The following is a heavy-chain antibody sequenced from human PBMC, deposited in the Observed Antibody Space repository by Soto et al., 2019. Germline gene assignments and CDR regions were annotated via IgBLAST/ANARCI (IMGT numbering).Heavy chain of an antibody. D-gene: IGHD2-15*01. V-gene: IGHV2-70*11. J-gene: IGHJ3*02. Sequence: SGPTLVNPTQTLTLNCTFSGFSLSTSGMCVSWIRQPPGKALEWLARIDWDDDKYYSTSLKTRLTISKDTSKNQVVLTMTNMDPVDTATYYCARTRPVSGGSCYAAFDIWGQGTMVTVSS. CDR2: IDWDDDK. CDR1: GFSLSTSGMC. CDR3: ARTRPVSGGSCYAAFDI.